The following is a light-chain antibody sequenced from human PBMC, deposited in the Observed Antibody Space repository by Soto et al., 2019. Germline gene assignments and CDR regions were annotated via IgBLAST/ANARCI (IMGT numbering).Light chain of an antibody. CDR3: GTWDSSLAAAV. CDR1: SSNIGSYY. Sequence: QSVLTQPPSVSAAPGQKITISCSGTSSNIGSYYVSWYQQVPGTAPKLLISENDKRPSGIPARFSGSKSGTSATLGITGLQTGDEADYYCGTWDSSLAAAVFGGGTKLTVL. V-gene: IGLV1-51*02. J-gene: IGLJ3*02. CDR2: END.